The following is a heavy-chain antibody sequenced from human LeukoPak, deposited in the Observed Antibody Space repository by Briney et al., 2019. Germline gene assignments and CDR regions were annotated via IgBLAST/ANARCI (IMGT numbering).Heavy chain of an antibody. CDR1: GFTFSTYS. D-gene: IGHD2/OR15-2a*01. Sequence: PGGSLRLSCAASGFTFSTYSMNWVRQAPGKGLEWVSSISSSSIYIYYADSVKGRFTISRDNAKNSLYLQMNSLRAEDTAVYYCARVSILIVPYYAFDIWGQGTMVTVSS. J-gene: IGHJ3*02. CDR2: ISSSSIYI. V-gene: IGHV3-21*01. CDR3: ARVSILIVPYYAFDI.